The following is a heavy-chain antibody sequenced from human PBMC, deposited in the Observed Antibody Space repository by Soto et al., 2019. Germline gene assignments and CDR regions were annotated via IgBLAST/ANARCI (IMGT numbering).Heavy chain of an antibody. CDR1: GGSISSSNW. Sequence: SETLSLTCAVSGGSISSSNWWSWVRQPPGKGLEWIGEIYHSGSTNYNPSLKSRVTISVDKSKNQFSLKLSSVTAADTAVYYCARAVKRNYGNWFDPWGQGTLVTVSS. CDR2: IYHSGST. V-gene: IGHV4-4*02. J-gene: IGHJ5*02. CDR3: ARAVKRNYGNWFDP. D-gene: IGHD1-7*01.